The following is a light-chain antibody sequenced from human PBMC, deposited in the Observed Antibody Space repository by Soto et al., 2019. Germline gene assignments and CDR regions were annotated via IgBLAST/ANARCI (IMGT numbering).Light chain of an antibody. CDR3: ETWDSNTRV. V-gene: IGLV4-60*02. CDR1: SGHSSYI. CDR2: LEGSGSY. Sequence: QLVLTQSSSASASLGSSVKLTCTLSSGHSSYIIAWHQQQPGKAPRYLMKLEGSGSYNKGSGVPDRFSGYSSGADRYLTISNLQFEEEADYYCETWDSNTRVFGGGTKLTVL. J-gene: IGLJ3*02.